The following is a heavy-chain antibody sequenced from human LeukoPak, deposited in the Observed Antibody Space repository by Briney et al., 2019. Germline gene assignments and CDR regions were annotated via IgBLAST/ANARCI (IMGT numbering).Heavy chain of an antibody. CDR2: SISRSEGVTT. CDR3: SAYYNGRGDY. D-gene: IGHD3-10*01. CDR1: GVTFSNAW. Sequence: AGGSLRLSCAASGVTFSNAWMTWVRQAPGRGLEWAGRSISRSEGVTTEYAAPVKGRFTISRDDSRNTVYLQRHSLKIEDPAVYYCSAYYNGRGDYWGQGTLVTVSS. J-gene: IGHJ4*02. V-gene: IGHV3-15*01.